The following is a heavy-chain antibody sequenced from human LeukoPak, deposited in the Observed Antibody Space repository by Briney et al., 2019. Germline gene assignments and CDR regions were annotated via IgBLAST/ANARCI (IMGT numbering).Heavy chain of an antibody. CDR1: GYTFTSYD. J-gene: IGHJ5*02. CDR2: LNPNSGNT. CDR3: ARMTMSGRDNWFDP. D-gene: IGHD2-15*01. Sequence: ASVKVSCTASGYTFTSYDINWVRQATGQGLEWMGWLNPNSGNTGYSQKFQGRVTISRNTSMNTAYMELSSLTSEDTAVYYCARMTMSGRDNWFDPWGQGTLVTVSS. V-gene: IGHV1-8*03.